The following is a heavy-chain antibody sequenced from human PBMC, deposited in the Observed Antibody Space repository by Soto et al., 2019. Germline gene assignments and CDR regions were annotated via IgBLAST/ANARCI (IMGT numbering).Heavy chain of an antibody. CDR1: GFTFSNAW. J-gene: IGHJ4*02. D-gene: IGHD5-12*01. CDR2: IKSKTDGGTT. CDR3: TPSSDGYNLAY. V-gene: IGHV3-15*01. Sequence: VGSLRLSCAASGFTFSNAWMSWVRQAPGKGLEWVGRIKSKTDGGTTDYAAPVKGRFTISRDDSKNTLYLQMNSLKTEDTAVYYCTPSSDGYNLAYWGQGTLVTVSS.